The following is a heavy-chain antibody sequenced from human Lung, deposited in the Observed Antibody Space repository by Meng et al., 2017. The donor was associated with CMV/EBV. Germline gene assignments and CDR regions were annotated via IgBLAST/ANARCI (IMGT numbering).Heavy chain of an antibody. J-gene: IGHJ4*02. CDR2: ISYVGSNK. Sequence: TFSRYTMPWVRQAPGKGLEWVAVISYVGSNKDYADSVKGRFTISRDNSKNTLYLQMNSLRAEDTAVYYCARDVGYYDSSGYYSPIFDYWGQGTLVTVSS. CDR3: ARDVGYYDSSGYYSPIFDY. CDR1: TFSRYT. V-gene: IGHV3-30-3*01. D-gene: IGHD3-22*01.